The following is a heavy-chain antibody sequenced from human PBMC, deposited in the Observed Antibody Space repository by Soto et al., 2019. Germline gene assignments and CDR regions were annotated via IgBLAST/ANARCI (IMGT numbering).Heavy chain of an antibody. J-gene: IGHJ3*02. CDR2: IYPGDSDT. Sequence: GESLKISCKGSGYSFTSYWIGWVRQMPGKGLESMGIIYPGDSDTRYSPSFQGQVTISADKSISTAYLQWSSLKASDTAMYYCARLPYYYGSGSYMAHAFDIWGQGTMVTVSS. V-gene: IGHV5-51*01. D-gene: IGHD3-10*01. CDR3: ARLPYYYGSGSYMAHAFDI. CDR1: GYSFTSYW.